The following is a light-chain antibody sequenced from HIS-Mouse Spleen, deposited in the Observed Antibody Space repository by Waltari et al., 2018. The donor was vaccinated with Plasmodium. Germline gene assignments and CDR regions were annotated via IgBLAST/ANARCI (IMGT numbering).Light chain of an antibody. CDR1: QSVSSN. CDR3: QQYNNWSFT. CDR2: GAS. Sequence: EIVMTQSPATLSVSPGERATLSCRASQSVSSNLAWYQQKPGQAPRLLIYGASTRANCIPARFSGSGSGTEFTLTISSLQSEDFAVYYCQQYNNWSFTFGPGTKVDIK. V-gene: IGKV3-15*01. J-gene: IGKJ3*01.